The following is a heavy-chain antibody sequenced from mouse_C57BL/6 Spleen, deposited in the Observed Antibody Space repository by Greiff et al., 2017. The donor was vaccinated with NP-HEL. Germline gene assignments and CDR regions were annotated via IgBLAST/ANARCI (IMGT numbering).Heavy chain of an antibody. CDR3: ARGDYDYDVDY. Sequence: VQLHQPGAELVKPGASVKLSCKASGYTFTSYWMHWVKQRPGQGLEWIGMIHPNSGSTNYNEKFKSKATLTVDKSSSTAYMQLSSLTSEDSAVYYCARGDYDYDVDYWGQGTTLTVSS. V-gene: IGHV1-64*01. CDR1: GYTFTSYW. J-gene: IGHJ2*01. D-gene: IGHD2-4*01. CDR2: IHPNSGST.